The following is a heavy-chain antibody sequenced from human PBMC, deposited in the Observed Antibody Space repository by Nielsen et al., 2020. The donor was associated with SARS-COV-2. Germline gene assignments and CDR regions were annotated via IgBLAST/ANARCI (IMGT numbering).Heavy chain of an antibody. CDR1: GGSFSGYY. CDR2: INHSGST. V-gene: IGHV4-34*01. Sequence: SETLSLTCAVYGGSFSGYYWSWIRQPPGKGLEWIGEINHSGSTNYNPSLKSRVTISVDTSKNQFSLKLSSVTAADTAVYYCASSVSGYSGYDSPINYYYYYMDVWGKGTTVTVSS. D-gene: IGHD5-12*01. CDR3: ASSVSGYSGYDSPINYYYYYMDV. J-gene: IGHJ6*03.